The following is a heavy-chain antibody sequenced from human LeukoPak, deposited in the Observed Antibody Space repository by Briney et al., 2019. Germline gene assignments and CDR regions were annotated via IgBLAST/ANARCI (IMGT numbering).Heavy chain of an antibody. CDR2: VYFSGIT. V-gene: IGHV4-39*07. CDR3: ARDIQTEFDP. CDR1: NGSISSSAYY. D-gene: IGHD1-14*01. J-gene: IGHJ5*02. Sequence: SETLSLTCTVSNGSISSSAYYWGWVRQSPGKGLQWIGSVYFSGITYYNESLKSRLTILVDKSNNQFSLKVRSVTAADTAVYYCARDIQTEFDPWGQGTLVTVSS.